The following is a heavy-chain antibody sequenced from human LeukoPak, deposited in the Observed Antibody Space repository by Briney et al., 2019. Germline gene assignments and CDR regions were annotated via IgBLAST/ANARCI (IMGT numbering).Heavy chain of an antibody. J-gene: IGHJ4*02. Sequence: GGSLRLSCATSGFTFRNYGLSWVRQAPGKGLEWVSAISGSGGTSYYADSVKGRFTVSKDNSKNTLLLQMNSLTVEDTAIYYCAREVLAGYFDYWGQGTLVTVSS. V-gene: IGHV3-23*01. CDR3: AREVLAGYFDY. CDR2: ISGSGGTS. CDR1: GFTFRNYG.